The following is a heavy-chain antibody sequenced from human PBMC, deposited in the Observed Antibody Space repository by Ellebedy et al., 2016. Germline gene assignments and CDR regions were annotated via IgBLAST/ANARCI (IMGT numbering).Heavy chain of an antibody. Sequence: SETLSLXXAVSGGSFTDYYWGWIRQAPGKGLEWIGEIKHRGSTNRNPSVKSRVTISVDSSKNQFSLKLTSVTAADTAVYYCGRVRIGSSPVEEPAPFYYYMDVWGKGTSVTVSS. CDR1: GGSFTDYY. J-gene: IGHJ6*03. CDR3: GRVRIGSSPVEEPAPFYYYMDV. V-gene: IGHV4-34*01. D-gene: IGHD2-2*01. CDR2: IKHRGST.